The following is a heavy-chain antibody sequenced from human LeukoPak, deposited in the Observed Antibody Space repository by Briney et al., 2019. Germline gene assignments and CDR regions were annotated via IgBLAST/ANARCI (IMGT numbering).Heavy chain of an antibody. CDR1: GFTFSSYG. D-gene: IGHD3-10*01. J-gene: IGHJ3*02. V-gene: IGHV3-30*02. CDR2: IRYDGSNK. Sequence: GGSLRLSCAASGFTFSSYGMHWVRQAPGKGLEWVAFIRYDGSNKYYADSVKGRFTISRDNSKNTLYLQMNSLRAEDTAVYYCASRISGSGSYYNEDAFDIWGQGTMVTVSS. CDR3: ASRISGSGSYYNEDAFDI.